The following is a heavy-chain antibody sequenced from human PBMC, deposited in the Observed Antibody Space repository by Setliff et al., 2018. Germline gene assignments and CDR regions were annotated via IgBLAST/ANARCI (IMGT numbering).Heavy chain of an antibody. V-gene: IGHV1-18*01. CDR1: GYTFINYG. CDR3: ARVPRLEWLLPTFDS. J-gene: IGHJ4*02. CDR2: ISGYNGNT. Sequence: ASVKVSCKTSGYTFINYGLSWMQQAPGQGLEWMGWISGYNGNTDYAQNLQGRVTMTIDTSTSTAYMELRSLRSDDTAVYYCARVPRLEWLLPTFDSWGQGTLVTVSS. D-gene: IGHD3-3*01.